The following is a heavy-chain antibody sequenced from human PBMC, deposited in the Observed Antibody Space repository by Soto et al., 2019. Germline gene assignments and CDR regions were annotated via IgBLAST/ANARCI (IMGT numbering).Heavy chain of an antibody. J-gene: IGHJ5*02. D-gene: IGHD3-3*01. Sequence: SVKVSCKASGGTFSSYAISWVRQAPGQGLEWMGGIIPIFGTANYAQKFQGRVTITADESTSTAYMELSSLRSEDTAVYYCAGTTIFGVVIIYRFDPWGQGTLVTVSS. V-gene: IGHV1-69*13. CDR1: GGTFSSYA. CDR2: IIPIFGTA. CDR3: AGTTIFGVVIIYRFDP.